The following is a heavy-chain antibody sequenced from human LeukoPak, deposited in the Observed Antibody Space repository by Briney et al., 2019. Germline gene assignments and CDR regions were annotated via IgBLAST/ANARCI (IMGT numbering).Heavy chain of an antibody. D-gene: IGHD2-15*01. CDR1: GFTFPTYV. CDR2: ISQTGSIE. Sequence: GGSLRLSCAASGFTFPTYVIHWVRQAPGKGLEWVAVISQTGSIETYADSVRCRFSISRDNSDSTVYLQMNSLKTEDTAVYYCARDRAVALPTYFYYMDVWGKGTTVIVSS. J-gene: IGHJ6*03. V-gene: IGHV3-30*03. CDR3: ARDRAVALPTYFYYMDV.